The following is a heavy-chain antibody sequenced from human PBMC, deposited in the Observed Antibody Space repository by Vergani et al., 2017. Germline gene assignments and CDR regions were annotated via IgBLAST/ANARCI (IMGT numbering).Heavy chain of an antibody. CDR3: AKAPTIFGVAFDY. J-gene: IGHJ4*02. CDR1: GFTFSSYA. Sequence: EVQLLESGGGLVQPGGSLRLSCAASGFTFSSYAMSWGRQAPGKGLEWVSAISGSGGSTYYADSVKGRFTISRDNSKNTLYLQMNSLRAEDTAVYYCAKAPTIFGVAFDYWGQGTLVTVSS. CDR2: ISGSGGST. V-gene: IGHV3-23*01. D-gene: IGHD3-3*01.